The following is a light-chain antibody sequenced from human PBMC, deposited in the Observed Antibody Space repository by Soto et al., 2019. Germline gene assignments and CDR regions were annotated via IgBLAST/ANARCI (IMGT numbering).Light chain of an antibody. Sequence: EIVMTDSPGTLSVSPLERARLSCRASQSVSVNLAWYQQKPGQAPRLLIYGVSTRATGIPARFSGSESGTEFTLTISSLQSEDFAVYYCQQYNDWPFTFGPGTKVDIK. V-gene: IGKV3-15*01. CDR1: QSVSVN. CDR3: QQYNDWPFT. CDR2: GVS. J-gene: IGKJ3*01.